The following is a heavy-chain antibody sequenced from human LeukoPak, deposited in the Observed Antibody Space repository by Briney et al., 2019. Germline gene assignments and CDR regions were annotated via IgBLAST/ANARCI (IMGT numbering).Heavy chain of an antibody. V-gene: IGHV1-46*01. CDR2: INPSGGST. CDR1: GYTFTSYY. J-gene: IGHJ4*02. Sequence: SVKVSCKASGYTFTSYYMHWVRQAPGQGLEWMGIINPSGGSTSYAQKFQGRVTMTRDTSTSTVYMELSSLRSEDTAVYYCARDRTTMVRGVREGIYYWGQGTLVAVSS. D-gene: IGHD3-10*01. CDR3: ARDRTTMVRGVREGIYY.